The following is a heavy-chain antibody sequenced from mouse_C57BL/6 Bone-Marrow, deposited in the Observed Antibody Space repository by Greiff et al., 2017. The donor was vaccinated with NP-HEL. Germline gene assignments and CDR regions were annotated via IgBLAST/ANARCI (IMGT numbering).Heavy chain of an antibody. CDR3: ARKVDSSGYLDY. V-gene: IGHV1-47*01. D-gene: IGHD3-2*02. J-gene: IGHJ2*01. CDR2: FHPYNDDT. CDR1: GYTFTTYP. Sequence: VMLVESGAELVKPGASVKMSCKASGYTFTTYPIEWMKQNHGKSLEWIGNFHPYNDDTKYNEKFKGKATLTVEKSSSTVYLERSRLTSDDSAVDDCARKVDSSGYLDYWGQGTTLTVSS.